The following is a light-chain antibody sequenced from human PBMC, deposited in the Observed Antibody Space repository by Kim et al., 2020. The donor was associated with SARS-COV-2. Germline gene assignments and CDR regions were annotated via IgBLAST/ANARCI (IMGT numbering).Light chain of an antibody. Sequence: SPGERATLPCRASQSVSSDLAWYQQNPGQAPRLLIYGASTRATGIPARFSGSGSGTEFTLTISSLQSEDFAVYYCQQYNNWPPWTFGQGTKVDIK. V-gene: IGKV3-15*01. CDR1: QSVSSD. J-gene: IGKJ1*01. CDR2: GAS. CDR3: QQYNNWPPWT.